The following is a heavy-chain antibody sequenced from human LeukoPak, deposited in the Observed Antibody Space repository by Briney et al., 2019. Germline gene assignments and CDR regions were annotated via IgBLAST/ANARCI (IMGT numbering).Heavy chain of an antibody. CDR3: ARVDIVVVVAATLVDAFDI. CDR2: ISYDGSNK. Sequence: GGPLRLSCAASGFTFSSYAMHWVRQAPGKGLEWVAVISYDGSNKYYADSVKGRFTISRDNSKNTLYLQMNSLRAEDTAVYYCARVDIVVVVAATLVDAFDIWGQGTMVTVSS. D-gene: IGHD2-15*01. V-gene: IGHV3-30*04. J-gene: IGHJ3*02. CDR1: GFTFSSYA.